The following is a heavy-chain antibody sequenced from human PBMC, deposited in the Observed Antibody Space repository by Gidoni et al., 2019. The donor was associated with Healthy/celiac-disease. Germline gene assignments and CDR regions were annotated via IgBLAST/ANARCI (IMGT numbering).Heavy chain of an antibody. CDR1: GFTFSSYG. V-gene: IGHV3-33*08. Sequence: QVQLVESGGGVVQPGRSLRLSCAASGFTFSSYGMHWVRQAPGKGLGWVAVIWYDGSNKYYADSVKGRFTISRDNSKNTLYLQMNSLRAEDTAVYYCARSAGSFKAVARYSFDYWGQGTLVTVSS. D-gene: IGHD6-19*01. CDR2: IWYDGSNK. CDR3: ARSAGSFKAVARYSFDY. J-gene: IGHJ4*02.